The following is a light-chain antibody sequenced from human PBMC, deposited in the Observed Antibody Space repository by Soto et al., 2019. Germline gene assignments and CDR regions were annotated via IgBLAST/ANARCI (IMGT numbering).Light chain of an antibody. CDR2: DAS. Sequence: EIVLTQSPATLSLSPGARATLSCRASQSVSSYLAWYQQKPGQAPRLLIYDASNSATGIPARFSGSGSGTDFTLTISSLEPEDFAVYYCQLRSNWPPYTFGQGTKLEIK. CDR1: QSVSSY. CDR3: QLRSNWPPYT. V-gene: IGKV3-11*01. J-gene: IGKJ2*01.